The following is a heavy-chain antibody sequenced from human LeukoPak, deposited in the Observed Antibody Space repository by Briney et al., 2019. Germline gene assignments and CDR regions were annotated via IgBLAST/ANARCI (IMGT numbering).Heavy chain of an antibody. D-gene: IGHD4-11*01. Sequence: ASVKVSCKASGYTFTSYGISWVRQAPGQGLEWMGWISTYNGNTNYAQKLQGRVTMITDTSMTTAYMELRSLTSDDTAVYYCARDPTTQTFDYWGQGTLVTVSS. CDR2: ISTYNGNT. J-gene: IGHJ4*02. CDR1: GYTFTSYG. CDR3: ARDPTTQTFDY. V-gene: IGHV1-18*01.